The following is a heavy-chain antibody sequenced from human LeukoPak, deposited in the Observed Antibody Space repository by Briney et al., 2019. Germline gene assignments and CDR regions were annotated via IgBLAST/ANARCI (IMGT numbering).Heavy chain of an antibody. CDR3: ARDPLYSSGWYPYYFDY. CDR1: GFTFSSHW. V-gene: IGHV3-7*01. CDR2: IKQDGSEK. Sequence: GGSLRLSCAASGFTFSSHWMNRVRQAPGKGLEWVANIKQDGSEKYYVDSVKGRFTISRDNAKNSLYLQMNSLRAEDTAVYYCARDPLYSSGWYPYYFDYWGQGTLVTVSS. J-gene: IGHJ4*02. D-gene: IGHD6-19*01.